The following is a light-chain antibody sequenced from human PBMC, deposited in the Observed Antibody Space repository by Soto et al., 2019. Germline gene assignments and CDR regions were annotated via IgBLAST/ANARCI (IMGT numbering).Light chain of an antibody. CDR3: QSYDSSLSGLV. CDR2: GNS. Sequence: QSVLTQPPSVSGAPGQRVTISCTGSSSNIGAGYDVHWYQQLPGTAPKLLIYGNSNRPSGVPDRFSGSKSGTSASLAITGLQAEDEADYYCQSYDSSLSGLVFGGGTKVTVX. CDR1: SSNIGAGYD. V-gene: IGLV1-40*01. J-gene: IGLJ2*01.